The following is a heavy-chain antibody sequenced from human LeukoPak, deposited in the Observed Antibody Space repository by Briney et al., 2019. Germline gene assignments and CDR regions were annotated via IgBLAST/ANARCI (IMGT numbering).Heavy chain of an antibody. D-gene: IGHD4-17*01. V-gene: IGHV1-69*06. CDR2: IIPIFGTA. J-gene: IGHJ4*02. CDR3: AGGRSAVTTPSHFDY. Sequence: SVKVSCKASGGTFSSYAISWVRQAPGQGLEWMGGIIPIFGTANYAQKFQGRVTITADKSTSTAYMELSSLRSEDTAVYYCAGGRSAVTTPSHFDYRGQGTLVTVSS. CDR1: GGTFSSYA.